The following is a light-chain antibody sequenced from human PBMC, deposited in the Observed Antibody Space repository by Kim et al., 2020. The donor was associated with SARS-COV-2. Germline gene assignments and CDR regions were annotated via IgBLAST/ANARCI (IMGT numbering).Light chain of an antibody. CDR1: QSLVYSDGNTY. J-gene: IGKJ3*01. CDR3: RQATHLPFT. V-gene: IGKV2-30*01. Sequence: DVVMTQSPLSLPVTLGQPASISCRSSQSLVYSDGNTYLIWFQQRPGQSPRRLIYMVSNRDSGVPDRFSGSASGASFTLRISSVEAEDVGVYYCRQATHLPFTFGPVTKVDLK. CDR2: MVS.